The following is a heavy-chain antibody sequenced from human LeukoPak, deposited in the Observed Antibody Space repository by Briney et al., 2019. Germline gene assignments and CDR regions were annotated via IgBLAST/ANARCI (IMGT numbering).Heavy chain of an antibody. Sequence: SETLSLSCIVSGDFVRNSNYYWDWIRQSPGKGREWIGSINYGGRNYSNPSLKTRVSMSVDTTKNQFSLKLTSVTAADTAVYYCARRRKYDGSGYLDWGQGTLVIVS. D-gene: IGHD3-22*01. J-gene: IGHJ1*01. CDR1: GDFVRNSNYY. CDR2: INYGGRN. V-gene: IGHV4-39*01. CDR3: ARRRKYDGSGYLD.